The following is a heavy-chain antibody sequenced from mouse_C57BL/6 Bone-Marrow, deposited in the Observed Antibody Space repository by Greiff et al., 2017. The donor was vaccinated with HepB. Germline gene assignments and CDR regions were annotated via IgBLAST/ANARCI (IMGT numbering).Heavy chain of an antibody. CDR2: IYPGGGYT. CDR3: ARYGYCLWYFDV. D-gene: IGHD2-2*01. V-gene: IGHV1-63*01. Sequence: VQLQQSGAELVRPGTSVKMSCKASGYTFTNYWMGWVKQRPGHGLEWIGEIYPGGGYTNYNEKFKGKATLTADKSSSTAYMQFSSLTSEDSAIYYCARYGYCLWYFDVWGTGTTVTVSS. J-gene: IGHJ1*03. CDR1: GYTFTNYW.